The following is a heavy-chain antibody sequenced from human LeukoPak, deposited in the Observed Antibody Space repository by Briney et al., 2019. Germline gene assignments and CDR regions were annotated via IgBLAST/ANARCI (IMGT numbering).Heavy chain of an antibody. CDR2: INSDGSST. J-gene: IGHJ4*02. V-gene: IGHV3-74*01. D-gene: IGHD3-22*01. Sequence: GGSLRLSCAASGFTFSSYWMHWVRQAPGKGQVWVSRINSDGSSTSYADSVKGRFTISRDNAKNTLYLQMNSLRAEDTAVYYCARPSNYDSRLFDYWGQGTLVTVSS. CDR1: GFTFSSYW. CDR3: ARPSNYDSRLFDY.